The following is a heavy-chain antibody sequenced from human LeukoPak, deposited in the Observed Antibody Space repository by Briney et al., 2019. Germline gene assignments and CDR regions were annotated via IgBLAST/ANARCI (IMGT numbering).Heavy chain of an antibody. J-gene: IGHJ6*03. CDR2: ISANGGTT. D-gene: IGHD1-26*01. V-gene: IGHV3-23*01. CDR3: AKALGTYYYYFYYMDV. Sequence: PGGSLRLSCAASGFTFSSYAMSWVRQAPGKGLEWVSAISANGGTTYYAGSVKGRFTVSRGKSKNTLSLQMNSLRVEDTAVYYCAKALGTYYYYFYYMDVWGKGTTVTVSS. CDR1: GFTFSSYA.